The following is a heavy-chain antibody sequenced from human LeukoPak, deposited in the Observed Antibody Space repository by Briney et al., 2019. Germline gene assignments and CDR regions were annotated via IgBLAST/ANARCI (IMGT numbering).Heavy chain of an antibody. CDR3: ARGVKVRGVIINPPFFVNYYYMDV. CDR1: GYTFTGYY. Sequence: ASVKVSCKASGYTFTGYYMHWVRQATGQGLEWMGWMNPNSVKTGYAQKFQGRVTITRNTSISTTHTELSRLRSEDTAVYYCARGVKVRGVIINPPFFVNYYYMDVWGKGTTVTISS. V-gene: IGHV1-8*02. J-gene: IGHJ6*03. CDR2: MNPNSVKT. D-gene: IGHD3-10*01.